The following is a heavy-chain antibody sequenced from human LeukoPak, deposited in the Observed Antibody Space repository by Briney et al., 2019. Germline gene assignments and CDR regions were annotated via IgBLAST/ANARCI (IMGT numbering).Heavy chain of an antibody. J-gene: IGHJ4*02. CDR1: GYTFTSYY. Sequence: ASVKVSCKASGYTFTSYYMHWVRQAPGQGLEWMGIINPSGGSTSYAQKFQGRVTMTTDTSTSTAYMELRSLRSDDTAVYYCARDTDTGNYYGSGSYYSPPGYWGQGTLVTVSS. D-gene: IGHD3-10*01. CDR3: ARDTDTGNYYGSGSYYSPPGY. V-gene: IGHV1-46*01. CDR2: INPSGGST.